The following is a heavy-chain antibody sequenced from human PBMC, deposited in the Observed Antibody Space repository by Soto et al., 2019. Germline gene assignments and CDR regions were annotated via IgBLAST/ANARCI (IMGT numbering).Heavy chain of an antibody. Sequence: SETLSLTCAVYGGSFSGYYWSWIRQPPGKGLEWIGEINHRGSTDYNTSLMSRVTISVDTSKNQFSLKLSSVTAADTAVYYCARGVVDLMYYFDYWGQGTLVTVSS. CDR2: INHRGST. V-gene: IGHV4-34*01. CDR3: ARGVVDLMYYFDY. D-gene: IGHD2-15*01. CDR1: GGSFSGYY. J-gene: IGHJ4*02.